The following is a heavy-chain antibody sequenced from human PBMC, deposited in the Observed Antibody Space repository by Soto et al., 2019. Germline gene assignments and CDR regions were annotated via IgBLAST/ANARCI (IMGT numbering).Heavy chain of an antibody. V-gene: IGHV1-2*04. J-gene: IGHJ4*02. CDR2: INPNSGGT. CDR1: GDTFTGYY. CDR3: ARLAAAGTSFDY. D-gene: IGHD6-13*01. Sequence: GASVKVSCKASGDTFTGYYTHWVRQAPGQGLEWMGWINPNSGGTNYAQKFQGWVTMTRETSISTANRELSSMRTDATAVYYCARLAAAGTSFDYWGQGTLFTVSS.